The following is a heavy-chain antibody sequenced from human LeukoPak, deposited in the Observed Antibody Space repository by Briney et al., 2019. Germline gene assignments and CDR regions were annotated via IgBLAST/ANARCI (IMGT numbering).Heavy chain of an antibody. CDR2: IYTSGST. CDR3: ARAGPRLGVPPHLEFAP. Sequence: SETLSLTCTVSGGSLSSGSYYWSWIRQPAGTGLEWIGRIYTSGSTNYNPSLKSRVTISVDTSKNQFSLKLSSVTAADTAVYYCARAGPRLGVPPHLEFAPWGQGTLVTVSS. D-gene: IGHD3-16*01. CDR1: GGSLSSGSYY. J-gene: IGHJ5*02. V-gene: IGHV4-61*02.